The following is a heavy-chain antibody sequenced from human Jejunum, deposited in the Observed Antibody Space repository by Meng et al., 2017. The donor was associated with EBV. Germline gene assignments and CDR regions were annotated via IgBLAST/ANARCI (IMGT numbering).Heavy chain of an antibody. V-gene: IGHV4-34*02. CDR3: ARVAFSYTTRSLDS. D-gene: IGHD3-16*02. CDR2: INHSGST. CDR1: RWSFSGYY. Sequence: QVHLQHGGAGLLKPSETLSLTCPFYRWSFSGYYWSWIRQHPGKGLEWIGEINHSGSTNYNPSLRSRVTISVETSKNQFSLRLNSVTAADTAVYYCARVAFSYTTRSLDSWGQGTLVTVSS. J-gene: IGHJ4*02.